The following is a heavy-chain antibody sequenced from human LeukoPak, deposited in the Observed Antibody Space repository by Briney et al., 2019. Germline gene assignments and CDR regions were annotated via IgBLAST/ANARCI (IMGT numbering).Heavy chain of an antibody. D-gene: IGHD5-18*01. CDR2: ISSSSTYI. Sequence: PGGSLRLSCTASGLTFSGYSVNWVRQAPGKGLEWVSSISSSSTYIYYADSVKGRFTISRDNAKNSLYLQMNSLRAEDTAVYYCARDRDGSYIWDDQDAFDIWGQGTMVTVSS. J-gene: IGHJ3*02. CDR3: ARDRDGSYIWDDQDAFDI. CDR1: GLTFSGYS. V-gene: IGHV3-21*01.